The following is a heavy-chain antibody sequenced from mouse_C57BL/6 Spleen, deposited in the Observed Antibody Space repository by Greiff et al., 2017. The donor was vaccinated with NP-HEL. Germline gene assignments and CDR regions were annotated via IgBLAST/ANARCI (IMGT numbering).Heavy chain of an antibody. V-gene: IGHV5-4*01. CDR3: AREGTWDY. J-gene: IGHJ2*01. CDR1: GFTFSSYA. CDR2: ISDGGSYT. Sequence: EVQLQQSGGGLVKPGGSLKLSCAASGFTFSSYAMSWVRQTPEKRLEWVATISDGGSYTYYPDNVKGRFTISRDNAKNNLYLQMSHLKSEDTAMYYCAREGTWDYWGQGTTLTVSS. D-gene: IGHD3-3*01.